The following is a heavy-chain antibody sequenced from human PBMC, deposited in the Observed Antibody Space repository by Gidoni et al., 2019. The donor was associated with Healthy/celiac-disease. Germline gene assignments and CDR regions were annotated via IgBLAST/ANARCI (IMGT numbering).Heavy chain of an antibody. CDR2: IYYSGST. CDR3: ASDRTYYYGSGSYLGN. J-gene: IGHJ4*02. D-gene: IGHD3-10*01. Sequence: QLQLQESGPGLVKHSETLSLPCTVSGGSISSSSYYWGWIRQPPGKGLEWIGSIYYSGSTYYNPSLKSRVTISVDTSKNQFSLKLSSVTAADTAVYYCASDRTYYYGSGSYLGNWGQGTLVTVSS. V-gene: IGHV4-39*01. CDR1: GGSISSSSYY.